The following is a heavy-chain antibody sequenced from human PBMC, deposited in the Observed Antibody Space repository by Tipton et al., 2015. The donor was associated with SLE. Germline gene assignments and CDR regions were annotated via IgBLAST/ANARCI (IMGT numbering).Heavy chain of an antibody. V-gene: IGHV3-33*03. CDR3: VLRPDNEGVGRGY. CDR1: GFTFSTSA. CDR2: IWYDGSNK. J-gene: IGHJ4*02. D-gene: IGHD1-26*01. Sequence: SLRLSCVASGFTFSTSAMHWVRQAPGKGLEWVAVIWYDGSNKFYADSVKGRFTISRDNSKNTVSLQMNSLRGEDTALYYCVLRPDNEGVGRGYWGQGILVTVSS.